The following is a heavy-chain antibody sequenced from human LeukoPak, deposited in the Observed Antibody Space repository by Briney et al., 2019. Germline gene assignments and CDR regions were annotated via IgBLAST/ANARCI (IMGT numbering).Heavy chain of an antibody. CDR1: GVSVNTNTW. J-gene: IGHJ5*02. D-gene: IGHD4-17*01. CDR2: IYYSGST. CDR3: ARRMTTVTTNWFDP. Sequence: SETLSLTCAVSGVSVNTNTWWSWVRQPPGKGLEWIGYIYYSGSTNYNPSLKSRVTISVDTSKNQFSLKLSSVTAADTAVYYCARRMTTVTTNWFDPWGQGTLVTVSS. V-gene: IGHV4-59*02.